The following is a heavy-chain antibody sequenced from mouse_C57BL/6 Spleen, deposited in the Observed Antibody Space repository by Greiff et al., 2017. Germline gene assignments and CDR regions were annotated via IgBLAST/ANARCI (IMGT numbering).Heavy chain of an antibody. J-gene: IGHJ2*01. V-gene: IGHV3-6*01. Sequence: EVKLMESGPGLVKPSQSLSLTCSVTGYSITSGYYWNWIRQFPGNKLEWMGYISYDGSNNYNPSLKNRISITRDTSKNQFFLKLNSVTTEDTATYYCATETGRYFGYWGQGTTLTVSS. CDR3: ATETGRYFGY. CDR1: GYSITSGYY. CDR2: ISYDGSN.